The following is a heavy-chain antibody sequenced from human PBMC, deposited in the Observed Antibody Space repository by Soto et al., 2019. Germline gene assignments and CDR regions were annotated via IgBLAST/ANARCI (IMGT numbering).Heavy chain of an antibody. D-gene: IGHD2-21*02. J-gene: IGHJ6*02. V-gene: IGHV3-21*01. CDR2: ISTSSSYI. CDR1: GFTFSTYR. CDR3: ARDSSVTQYFSYAMDV. Sequence: GGSLRLSCEASGFTFSTYRMNWVRQAPGKGLEWVSFISTSSSYIYYADSVKGRFTIYRDNAKNSLYLQMNSLRVEDTAVYYCARDSSVTQYFSYAMDVWGLGTTVTVSS.